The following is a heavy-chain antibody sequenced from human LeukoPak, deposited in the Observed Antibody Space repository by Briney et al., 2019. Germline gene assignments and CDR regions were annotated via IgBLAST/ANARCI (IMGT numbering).Heavy chain of an antibody. D-gene: IGHD3/OR15-3a*01. Sequence: LETLSLTCSVSGGSISDHYWSWIRQPPGKGLEWIAYIYYNEAPNYNPSLNARVTMSLDMSKNQFSLRLTSVTAADTAVYYCARGHYDLAPWGQGILVTVSS. CDR1: GGSISDHY. J-gene: IGHJ5*02. CDR3: ARGHYDLAP. V-gene: IGHV4-59*08. CDR2: IYYNEAP.